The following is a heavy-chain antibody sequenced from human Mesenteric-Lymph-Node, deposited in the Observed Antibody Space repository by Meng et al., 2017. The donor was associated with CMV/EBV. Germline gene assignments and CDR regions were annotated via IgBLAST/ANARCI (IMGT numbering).Heavy chain of an antibody. V-gene: IGHV3-7*01. CDR2: MNQDGSER. Sequence: ETLSLTCAVYGGSFSGYFWSWIRQSPGKGLEWVANMNQDGSERHYVDSVKGRFTISRDNAKNSLYLQMNSLRVEDTAVYYCARDFQHWGQGTLVTVSS. J-gene: IGHJ1*01. CDR3: ARDFQH. CDR1: GGSFSGYF.